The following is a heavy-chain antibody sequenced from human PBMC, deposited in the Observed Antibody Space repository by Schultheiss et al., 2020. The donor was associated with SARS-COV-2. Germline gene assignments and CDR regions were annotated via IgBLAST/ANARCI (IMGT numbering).Heavy chain of an antibody. CDR3: ARSRYCSSTSCYGAFDI. CDR1: GYTFTGYY. J-gene: IGHJ3*02. CDR2: INPNSGGT. V-gene: IGHV1-2*02. D-gene: IGHD2-2*01. Sequence: ASVKVSCKASGYTFTGYYMHWVRQAPGQGLEWMGWINPNSGGTNYAQKLQGRVTMTTDTSTSTAYMELRSLRSDDTAVYYCARSRYCSSTSCYGAFDIWGQGTMVTVSS.